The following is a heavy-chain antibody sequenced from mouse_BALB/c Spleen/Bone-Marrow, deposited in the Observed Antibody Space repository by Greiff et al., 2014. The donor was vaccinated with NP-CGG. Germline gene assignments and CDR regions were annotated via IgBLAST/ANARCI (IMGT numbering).Heavy chain of an antibody. V-gene: IGHV5-6-5*01. J-gene: IGHJ2*01. CDR3: ARGYDYDFDY. Sequence: DVMLVEPGGGLVKPGGSLKPSCAASGFTFSNFAMSWVRQTPDKRLEWVASISSGGSAYYPDSVKGRLSISRDNARDILFLQMSSLRSEDTAMYYCARGYDYDFDYWGQGTTLTVSS. CDR1: GFTFSNFA. CDR2: ISSGGSA. D-gene: IGHD2-4*01.